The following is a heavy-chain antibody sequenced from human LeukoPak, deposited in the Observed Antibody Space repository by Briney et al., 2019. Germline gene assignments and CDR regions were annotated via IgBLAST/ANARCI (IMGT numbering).Heavy chain of an antibody. CDR1: GFTFSDYA. CDR3: AKDHANTPVVTN. Sequence: GGSLRLSCAASGFTFSDYAMSWVRQAPGKGLERLSVISGGSSGSTYYADSVTGRFTVSRDNSKNTVDLQMNNLRVDDTAIYYCAKDHANTPVVTNWGQGTLVTVSS. CDR2: ISGGSSGST. V-gene: IGHV3-23*01. J-gene: IGHJ1*01. D-gene: IGHD2-21*02.